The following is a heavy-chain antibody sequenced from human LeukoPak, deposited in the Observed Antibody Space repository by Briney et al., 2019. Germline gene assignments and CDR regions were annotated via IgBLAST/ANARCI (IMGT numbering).Heavy chain of an antibody. CDR1: GFTFSNYW. J-gene: IGHJ4*02. CDR3: ARDRDDVTCPRDC. D-gene: IGHD3-10*01. Sequence: GGSLRLSCAASGFTFSNYWMSWVRQAPGKGLEWVANIKEDGSTKFYVDSVKGRFTISRDNAKKSLYLQMNSLRAEDTAVYYCARDRDDVTCPRDCWGQGTLVTVSS. V-gene: IGHV3-7*05. CDR2: IKEDGSTK.